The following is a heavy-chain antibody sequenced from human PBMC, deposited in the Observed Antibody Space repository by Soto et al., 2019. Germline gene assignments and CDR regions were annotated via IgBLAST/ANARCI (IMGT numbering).Heavy chain of an antibody. CDR2: VYRTGSV. CDR3: VDVFTGSTFGY. CDR1: GVSIGTSGDY. D-gene: IGHD3-9*01. V-gene: IGHV4-39*01. Sequence: SETLSLTCTVTGVSIGTSGDYWGWVRQPPGKGLEWIGSVYRTGSVYYNPSLYNPPLESRLSITVDTSKNQFSLKLRSVTAADTAVYYCVDVFTGSTFGYWGQGTLVTVSS. J-gene: IGHJ4*02.